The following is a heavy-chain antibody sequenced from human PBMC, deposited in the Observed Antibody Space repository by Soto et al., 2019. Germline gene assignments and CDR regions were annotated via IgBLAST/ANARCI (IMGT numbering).Heavy chain of an antibody. CDR3: ARGYDILTAAFDI. CDR2: IIPIFGTA. CDR1: GGTFSSYA. V-gene: IGHV1-69*13. Sequence: SVKVSCKASGGTFSSYAISWVRQAPGQGLKWMGGIIPIFGTANYAQKFQGRVTITADESTSTAYMELSSLRSEDTAVYYCARGYDILTAAFDIWGQGTMVTVSS. D-gene: IGHD3-9*01. J-gene: IGHJ3*02.